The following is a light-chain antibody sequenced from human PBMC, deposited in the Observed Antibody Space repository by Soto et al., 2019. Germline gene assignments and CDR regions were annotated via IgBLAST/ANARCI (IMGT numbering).Light chain of an antibody. Sequence: DIVMTQSPDSLAVSLGERATINCKSSQSVLYSSNNKNYLAWYQQRPGQPPKLLIYWASTRESGVPDRFSGSGSGTDFTLTITSLQAEDVAVYYCQQYESTPPTFCQGPSWRSN. J-gene: IGKJ2*01. CDR2: WAS. V-gene: IGKV4-1*01. CDR3: QQYESTPPT. CDR1: QSVLYSSNNKNY.